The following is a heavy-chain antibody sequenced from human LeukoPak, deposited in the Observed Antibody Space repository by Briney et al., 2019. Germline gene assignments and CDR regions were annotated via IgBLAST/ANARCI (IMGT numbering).Heavy chain of an antibody. D-gene: IGHD1-26*01. J-gene: IGHJ6*03. V-gene: IGHV1-18*01. CDR1: GYTFTSYG. CDR2: ISAYNGNT. CDR3: ARLNPWELLTNYYYYYYYMDV. Sequence: ASVKVSCKASGYTFTSYGISWVRQAPGQGLEWMGWISAYNGNTNYAQKLQGRVTMTTDTSTSTAYMELRSLRSDDTAVYYCARLNPWELLTNYYYYYYYMDVWGKGTTVTVSS.